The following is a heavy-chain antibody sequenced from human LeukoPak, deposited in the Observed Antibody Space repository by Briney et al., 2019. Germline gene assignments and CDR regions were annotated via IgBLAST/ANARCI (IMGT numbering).Heavy chain of an antibody. CDR2: ISTNSGTI. Sequence: GGSLRLSCAASGFTFSFYWMHWVRQAPGKGLEWLSYISTNSGTIYYADSVKGRFTISRDNAKDSLYLQMNSLRDEDTAVYYCARDPYIVAAGIDYWGQGTLVTVSS. J-gene: IGHJ4*02. CDR3: ARDPYIVAAGIDY. CDR1: GFTFSFYW. V-gene: IGHV3-48*02. D-gene: IGHD6-13*01.